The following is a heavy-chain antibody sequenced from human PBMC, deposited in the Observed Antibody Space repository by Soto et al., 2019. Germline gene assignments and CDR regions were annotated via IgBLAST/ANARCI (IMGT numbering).Heavy chain of an antibody. Sequence: SVKVSCKASGGTFSSYAISWVRQAPGQGLEWMGGIIPIFGTANYAQKFQGRVTITADESTSTAYMELSSLRSEDTAVYYWARDGPPQSGSPFDYWGQGTLVTVSS. D-gene: IGHD1-26*01. CDR3: ARDGPPQSGSPFDY. V-gene: IGHV1-69*13. CDR1: GGTFSSYA. J-gene: IGHJ4*02. CDR2: IIPIFGTA.